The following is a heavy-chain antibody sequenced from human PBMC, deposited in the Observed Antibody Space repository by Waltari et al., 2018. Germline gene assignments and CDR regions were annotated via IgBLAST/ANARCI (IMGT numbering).Heavy chain of an antibody. Sequence: QVQLQESGPGLVKPSETLSLTCAVSGYSISSGYYWGWIRPPPGKGLEWIGSIYHSGTTNDNPPRKSRVTISVDTSKNHVSRKLSSVTAADTAVYYCARHFPAGPLFDYWGQGTLVTVSS. J-gene: IGHJ4*02. D-gene: IGHD3-3*02. CDR3: ARHFPAGPLFDY. V-gene: IGHV4-38-2*01. CDR1: GYSISSGYY. CDR2: IYHSGTT.